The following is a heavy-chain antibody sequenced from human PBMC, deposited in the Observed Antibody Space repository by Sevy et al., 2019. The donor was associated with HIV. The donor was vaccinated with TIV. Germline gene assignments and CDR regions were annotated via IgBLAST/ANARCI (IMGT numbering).Heavy chain of an antibody. V-gene: IGHV4-30-4*01. CDR3: ARMYTLNQNRYFDI. CDR2: IYYSGST. J-gene: IGHJ3*02. Sequence: SETLSLTCTVSGGSISSGDYYWSWIRQPPGKGLEWIGYIYYSGSTYYNPSLKSRVTISVDTSKNQFSLKLSSVTSADTAVYYCARMYTLNQNRYFDIWGQGTMVTVSS. CDR1: GGSISSGDYY. D-gene: IGHD1-1*01.